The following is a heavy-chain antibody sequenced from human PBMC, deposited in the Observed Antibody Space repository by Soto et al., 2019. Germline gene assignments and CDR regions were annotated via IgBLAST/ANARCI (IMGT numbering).Heavy chain of an antibody. CDR1: GFTFTSSA. Sequence: SVKFSCKASGFTFTSSAVQWVRQARGQRLEWIGWIVVGSGNTNYAQKFQERVTITRDMSTSTAYMELSSLRSEDTAVYYCARRLQLGKTPVNPFDSGGGEPLVTFS. CDR2: IVVGSGNT. CDR3: ARRLQLGKTPVNPFDS. D-gene: IGHD5-18*01. J-gene: IGHJ4*02. V-gene: IGHV1-58*01.